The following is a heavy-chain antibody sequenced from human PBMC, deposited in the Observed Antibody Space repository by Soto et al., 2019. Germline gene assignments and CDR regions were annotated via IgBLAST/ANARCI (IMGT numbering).Heavy chain of an antibody. D-gene: IGHD2-2*01. J-gene: IGHJ4*02. V-gene: IGHV3-23*01. CDR2: ITGSGSDT. Sequence: PGGSLRLSCAASGFTFNNYAMGWVRQTQGKGLEWFSAITGSGSDTYYADSVKGRFTISRDNSKNTLSLQMNSLRAEDTAVYYCAKLGSSSWSPHYYFDYWGQGTLVTVPS. CDR1: GFTFNNYA. CDR3: AKLGSSSWSPHYYFDY.